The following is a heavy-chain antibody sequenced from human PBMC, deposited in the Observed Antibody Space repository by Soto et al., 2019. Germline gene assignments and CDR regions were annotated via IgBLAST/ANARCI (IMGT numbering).Heavy chain of an antibody. Sequence: SETLSLTCTVSGGSVSSGNYYWSWIRQPPGKGLEWIGYIFHTGTTNYNPSLKSRVTISLDTSMNQFSLKLSSVTPAYTAVYYCTRAPVSGSYCFDFWGQGTPVTVS. CDR3: TRAPVSGSYCFDF. V-gene: IGHV4-61*01. CDR2: IFHTGTT. D-gene: IGHD1-26*01. J-gene: IGHJ4*02. CDR1: GGSVSSGNYY.